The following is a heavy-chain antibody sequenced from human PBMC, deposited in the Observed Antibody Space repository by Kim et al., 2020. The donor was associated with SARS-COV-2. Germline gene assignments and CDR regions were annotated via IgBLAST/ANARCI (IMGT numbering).Heavy chain of an antibody. D-gene: IGHD6-19*01. V-gene: IGHV5-51*01. CDR2: IYPGDSDT. Sequence: GESLKISCKGSGFSFTNYWIAWVRQMPGKGLEWMGIIYPGDSDTRYSPSFQGQVTISADKSINTAYLQCSSLKASDTAMYYCARLQWAGKGASGIDYWGQGTLVTVSS. CDR1: GFSFTNYW. J-gene: IGHJ4*02. CDR3: ARLQWAGKGASGIDY.